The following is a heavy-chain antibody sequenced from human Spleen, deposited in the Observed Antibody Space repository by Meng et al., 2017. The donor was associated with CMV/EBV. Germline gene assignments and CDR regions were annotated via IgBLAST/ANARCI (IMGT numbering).Heavy chain of an antibody. CDR3: AKGAAVGEYYYYGMDV. CDR2: VNHSGRT. V-gene: IGHV4-34*01. CDR1: GGSFSDDY. D-gene: IGHD3-10*01. J-gene: IGHJ6*02. Sequence: GSLRLSCAVYGGSFSDDYWSWIRQSPGKGLEWIGEVNHSGRTTYNPSLESRLTISIGTSKRQFSLKVRSVTAADTAVYYCAKGAAVGEYYYYGMDVWGQGTTVTVSS.